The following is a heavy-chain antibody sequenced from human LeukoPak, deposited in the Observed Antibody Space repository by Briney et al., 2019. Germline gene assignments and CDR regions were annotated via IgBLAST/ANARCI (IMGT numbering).Heavy chain of an antibody. D-gene: IGHD6-19*01. CDR2: ISGSGGDT. CDR1: GFTFSSYA. V-gene: IGHV3-23*01. J-gene: IGHJ4*02. CDR3: AKTTAGYSSGRYPGWPVDY. Sequence: GGSMRLSCAASGFTFSSYAIYWDRPAQGKGLEWVSGISGSGGDTYFADSVKGQFTISRDNSKNTVFLQMDSLRAEDTAVYYCAKTTAGYSSGRYPGWPVDYWGQGTLVTVSS.